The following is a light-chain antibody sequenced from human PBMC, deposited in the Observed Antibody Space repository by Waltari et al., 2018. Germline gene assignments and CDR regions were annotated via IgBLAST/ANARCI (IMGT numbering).Light chain of an antibody. V-gene: IGKV3-20*01. Sequence: EIVLTQSPGTLSLSPGERATISCRASKSVTSNYLVWYQQKPGQAPRLLIYGASSRATGIPDRFSGSGSGTDFTLTISRLEPEDFAVYYCQQYGSSSTFGQGTRLEIK. J-gene: IGKJ5*01. CDR1: KSVTSNY. CDR3: QQYGSSST. CDR2: GAS.